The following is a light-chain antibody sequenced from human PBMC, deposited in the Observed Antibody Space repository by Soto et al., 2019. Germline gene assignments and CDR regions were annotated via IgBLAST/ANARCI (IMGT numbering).Light chain of an antibody. CDR3: EQYNNWPRWT. CDR2: GAS. J-gene: IGKJ1*01. V-gene: IGKV3-15*01. Sequence: EIVMTQSPATLSVSPGERATLSCRASQSVGSDVAWYQQKPGQAPRLLIYGASTRATGIPARFSGSGSGTEFTLTISSLQSVDFAVYYCEQYNNWPRWTFGQGTKVEIK. CDR1: QSVGSD.